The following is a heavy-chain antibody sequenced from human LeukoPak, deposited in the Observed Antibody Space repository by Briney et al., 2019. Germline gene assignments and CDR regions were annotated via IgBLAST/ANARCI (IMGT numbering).Heavy chain of an antibody. CDR1: GGSISSGDYY. V-gene: IGHV4-30-4*08. Sequence: SETLSLTCTVSGGSISSGDYYWSWIRQPPGKGLEGIGYIYYSGSTYYNPSLKSRVTISVDTSKNQFSLKLSSVTAADTAVYYCSTRGSLLPGAFGIWGQGTMVTVSS. D-gene: IGHD3-22*01. CDR3: STRGSLLPGAFGI. J-gene: IGHJ3*02. CDR2: IYYSGST.